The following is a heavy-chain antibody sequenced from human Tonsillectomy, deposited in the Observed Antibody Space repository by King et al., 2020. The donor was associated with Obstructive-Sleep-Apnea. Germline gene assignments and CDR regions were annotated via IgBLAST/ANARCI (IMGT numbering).Heavy chain of an antibody. CDR3: ARGPAPGGDWFDP. CDR2: IYYSGAT. J-gene: IGHJ5*02. Sequence: LQLQESGPGLVKPSETLSLTCTVSGGSITNSDYYWAWIRQPPGEGLEWIGSIYYSGATYHSPSLKSRLTISLDTPKNQFSLKLSYATAADTGVYYCARGPAPGGDWFDPGGQGALVTVSS. D-gene: IGHD3-10*01. CDR1: GGSITNSDYY. V-gene: IGHV4-39*01.